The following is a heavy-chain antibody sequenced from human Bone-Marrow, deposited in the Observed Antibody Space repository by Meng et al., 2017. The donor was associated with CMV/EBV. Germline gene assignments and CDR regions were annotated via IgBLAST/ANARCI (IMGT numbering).Heavy chain of an antibody. V-gene: IGHV1-8*01. CDR1: GYTFTSYD. D-gene: IGHD3-16*01. CDR3: ARSYTAVTFYYYYGMDV. CDR2: MNPNSGNT. Sequence: ASVKVSCKASGYTFTSYDINWVRQATGQGLEWMGWMNPNSGNTGYAQKFQGRVTMTRNTSISTAYMELSSLRSGDTAVYYCARSYTAVTFYYYYGMDVWGQGTTVTVSS. J-gene: IGHJ6*02.